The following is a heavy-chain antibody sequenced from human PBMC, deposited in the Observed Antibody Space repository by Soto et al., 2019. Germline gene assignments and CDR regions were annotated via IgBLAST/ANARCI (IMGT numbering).Heavy chain of an antibody. D-gene: IGHD6-13*01. CDR1: GGSISSGGYY. CDR2: IYYSGST. Sequence: SSETLSLTCTVSGGSISSGGYYWSWIRQHPGKGLEWIGYIYYSGSTYYNPSLKSRVTISVDTSKNQFSLKLSSVTAADTAVYYCARDELHSSREQTWGQETLVTVSS. CDR3: ARDELHSSREQT. J-gene: IGHJ5*02. V-gene: IGHV4-31*03.